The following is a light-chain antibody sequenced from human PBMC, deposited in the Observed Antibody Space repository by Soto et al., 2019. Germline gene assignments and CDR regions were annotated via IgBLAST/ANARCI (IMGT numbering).Light chain of an antibody. CDR1: QSISSW. Sequence: DIQMTQSPSTLSASVGDRVTITCRASQSISSWLAWYQQKPGKAPKLLIYKASSLESGVPSRFSGSGSGTEFTLTISSLQPDDFETYYCQQYNSYSPVTFGQGTKLEIK. CDR3: QQYNSYSPVT. CDR2: KAS. J-gene: IGKJ2*01. V-gene: IGKV1-5*03.